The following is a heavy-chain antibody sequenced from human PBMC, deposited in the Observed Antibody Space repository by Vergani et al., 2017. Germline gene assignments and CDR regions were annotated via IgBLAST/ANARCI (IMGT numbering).Heavy chain of an antibody. D-gene: IGHD1-1*01. CDR1: GGSFSTGGPF. V-gene: IGHV4-61*02. J-gene: IGHJ3*01. CDR2: INTSGAT. Sequence: QVQLQESGPGLVNPSQTLSLTCTVSGGSFSTGGPFWTWLRQSAGKGLEWIGHINTSGATKYNPSLRSRAIVSVDASKNQFSLKLTSVTAADTAVYYCASDGGKCDNYYFDFWGQGTMVTVTS. CDR3: ASDGGKCDNYYFDF.